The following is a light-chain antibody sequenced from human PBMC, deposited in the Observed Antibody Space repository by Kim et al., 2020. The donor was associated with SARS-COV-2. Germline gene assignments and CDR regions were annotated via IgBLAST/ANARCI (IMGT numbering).Light chain of an antibody. CDR2: DGS. J-gene: IGKJ3*01. CDR1: QNIITS. V-gene: IGKV3-11*01. Sequence: DIVLTQSPATLSLSPGERATLSCRASQNIITSLAWYQQKPGQAPRLLIYDGSQRATGIPARFSGSGSGTDFTLTISRLEPEDFAVYYCQQRSKWPPGFTFGPGTKVDIK. CDR3: QQRSKWPPGFT.